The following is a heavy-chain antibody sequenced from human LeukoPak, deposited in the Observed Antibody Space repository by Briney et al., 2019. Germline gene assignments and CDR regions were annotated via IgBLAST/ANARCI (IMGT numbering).Heavy chain of an antibody. CDR1: GFTFSSYG. J-gene: IGHJ4*02. Sequence: AGGSLRLSCAASGFTFSSYGMHWVRQAPGKGLEWVAFIRYDGSNKYYADSVKGRFTISRDNSKNTLYLQMNSLRAEDTAVYYCARKGSYGGNYGYWGQGTLVTVSS. CDR3: ARKGSYGGNYGY. CDR2: IRYDGSNK. V-gene: IGHV3-30*02. D-gene: IGHD4-23*01.